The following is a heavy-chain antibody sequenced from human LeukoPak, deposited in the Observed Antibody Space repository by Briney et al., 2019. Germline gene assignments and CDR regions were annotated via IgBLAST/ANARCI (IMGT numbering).Heavy chain of an antibody. V-gene: IGHV3-21*01. CDR3: ARGLIVVVPAAHDY. J-gene: IGHJ4*02. D-gene: IGHD2-2*01. CDR2: ISSSSSYT. Sequence: PGGSLRLSCAAPGFTLSSYSTNWVRQAPGKGLEWVSPISSSSSYTYYADSVKGRFTRSRDNAKNSRYLQMNSLRAEDTAVYYCARGLIVVVPAAHDYWGQGTLVTVSS. CDR1: GFTLSSYS.